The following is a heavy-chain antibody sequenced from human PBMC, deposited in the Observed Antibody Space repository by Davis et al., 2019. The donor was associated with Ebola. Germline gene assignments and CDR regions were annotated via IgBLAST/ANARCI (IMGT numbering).Heavy chain of an antibody. Sequence: AASVKVSCKASGYTFTSYYMHWVRQAPGQGLEWMGIINPSGGSTSYAQKFQGRVTITADESTSTAYMELSSLRSEDTAVYYCARTLDNIVVVPAAIAGMDVWGQGTTVTVSS. J-gene: IGHJ6*02. D-gene: IGHD2-2*02. CDR3: ARTLDNIVVVPAAIAGMDV. V-gene: IGHV1-46*01. CDR1: GYTFTSYY. CDR2: INPSGGST.